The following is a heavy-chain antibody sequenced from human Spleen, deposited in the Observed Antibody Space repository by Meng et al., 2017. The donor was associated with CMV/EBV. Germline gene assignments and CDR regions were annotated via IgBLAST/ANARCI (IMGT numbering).Heavy chain of an antibody. V-gene: IGHV1-8*02. CDR2: MNPNSGNT. Sequence: ASVKVSCKASGYTFTSYGISWVRQAPGQGLEWMGWMNPNSGNTGYAQKFQGRVTMTRNTSISTAYMELSSLRSEDTAVYYCARGSGDIVVVPAAGYYYYGMDVWGQGTTVTVSS. CDR1: GYTFTSYG. J-gene: IGHJ6*02. CDR3: ARGSGDIVVVPAAGYYYYGMDV. D-gene: IGHD2-2*01.